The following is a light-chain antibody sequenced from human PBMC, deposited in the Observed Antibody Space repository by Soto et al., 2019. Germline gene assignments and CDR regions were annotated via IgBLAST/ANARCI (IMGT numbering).Light chain of an antibody. J-gene: IGLJ3*02. CDR3: ETWDSNTRV. Sequence: QPVLTQSSSASASLGSSVQLTCTLSSGHRSYIIAWHQQQPGKAPRYLMKLEGSGSYNKGSGVPDRFSGSSSGADRYLTISNLQFEDEADYYCETWDSNTRVFGGGTQLTVL. V-gene: IGLV4-60*02. CDR1: SGHRSYI. CDR2: LEGSGSY.